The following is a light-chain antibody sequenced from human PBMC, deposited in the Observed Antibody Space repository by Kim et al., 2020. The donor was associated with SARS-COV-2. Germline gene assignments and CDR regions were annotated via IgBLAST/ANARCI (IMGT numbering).Light chain of an antibody. CDR2: TDD. J-gene: IGLJ3*02. V-gene: IGLV1-44*01. CDR1: NSNIGSNT. Sequence: GQRVTISCSGSNSNIGSNTVNWYQQFPGTAPKRLIDTDDRRPSGVPDRVSVSKSGTSASLAISGLQFEDEADYYCATWDDNLDVWMFGGGTKLTVL. CDR3: ATWDDNLDVWM.